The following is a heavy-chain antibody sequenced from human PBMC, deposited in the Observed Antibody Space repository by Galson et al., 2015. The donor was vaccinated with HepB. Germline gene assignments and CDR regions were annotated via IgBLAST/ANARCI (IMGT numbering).Heavy chain of an antibody. V-gene: IGHV3-48*03. CDR1: GFTFSSYT. CDR2: IRDNGNTI. CDR3: ARDHNWAFDY. J-gene: IGHJ4*02. D-gene: IGHD1-1*01. Sequence: SLRLSCAASGFTFSSYTINWVRQAPGKGLEWVSHIRDNGNTIFYADSVKGRFTISTDNAKNSLYLQMNSLRAEDTAIYYCARDHNWAFDYWGQGALVTVSS.